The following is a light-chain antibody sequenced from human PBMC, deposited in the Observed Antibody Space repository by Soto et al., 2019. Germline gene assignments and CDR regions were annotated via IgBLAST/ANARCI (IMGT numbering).Light chain of an antibody. CDR3: CSSTRSNPLVL. Sequence: QSALTQPASVSGSPGQSITISCIGTSSDVGGSDYVSWYQQHPGKAPKLVIYDVSNRPSGVSDRFSGSKSGNTASLTISGLQAEEEADYYCCSSTRSNPLVLFGGGTQLTVL. V-gene: IGLV2-14*01. CDR2: DVS. J-gene: IGLJ2*01. CDR1: SSDVGGSDY.